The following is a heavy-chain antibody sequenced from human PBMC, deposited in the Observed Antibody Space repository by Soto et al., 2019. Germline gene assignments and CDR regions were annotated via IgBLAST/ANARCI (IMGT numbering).Heavy chain of an antibody. D-gene: IGHD3-16*02. CDR3: ATSSERLSMITLGGLIPLGFDY. V-gene: IGHV3-23*01. Sequence: EAQLLESGGGLVQPGGSLRLSCVASGFTFNNYDVSWVRRAPGEGLEWVSTISETGGDTYYGDSVKGRFSISRDKSRSTAFLQMHGLRVDDTALYYCATSSERLSMITLGGLIPLGFDYWGQGILVTVSS. CDR2: ISETGGDT. CDR1: GFTFNNYD. J-gene: IGHJ4*02.